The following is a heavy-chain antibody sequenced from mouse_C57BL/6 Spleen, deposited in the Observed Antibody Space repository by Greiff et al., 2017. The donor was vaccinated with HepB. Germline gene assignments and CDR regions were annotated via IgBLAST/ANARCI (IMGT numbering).Heavy chain of an antibody. CDR1: GYTFTSYW. Sequence: VQLQQPGAELVMPGASVKLSCKASGYTFTSYWMHWVKQRPGQGLEWIGEIDPSDSYTNYNQKFKGKSTLTVDKSSSTAYMQLSSLTSEDSAVYYCARSQLLYFDYWGQGTTLTVSS. J-gene: IGHJ2*01. CDR3: ARSQLLYFDY. D-gene: IGHD3-1*01. V-gene: IGHV1-69*01. CDR2: IDPSDSYT.